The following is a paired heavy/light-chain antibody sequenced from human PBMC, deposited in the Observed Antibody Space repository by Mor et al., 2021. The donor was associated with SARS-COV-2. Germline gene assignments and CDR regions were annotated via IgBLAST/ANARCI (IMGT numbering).Heavy chain of an antibody. CDR3: AKALEYSVSSRRPGAD. CDR1: GFTFSTYA. V-gene: IGHV3-23*01. Sequence: EVQLLESGGGLVQPGGSLRLSCAASGFTFSTYAMSWVRQAPGKGLEWVSAISGRADSTYYADSVKGRFTISRDNSQSTVYLQMNSLRAEDTAVYYCAKALEYSVSSRRPGADWGQGTQVTVSS. CDR2: ISGRADST. J-gene: IGHJ4*02. D-gene: IGHD6-6*01.
Light chain of an antibody. Sequence: DIVMTQSPDSLAVSLGERATINCKSTQSVLQSSNNKNYLAWYQHKPGQPPKLLIYWASTRESGVPDRFSGSGSGTDFTLTISSLQAEDVAVYYCQQYYSAPQTFGGGTKVEIK. CDR2: WAS. J-gene: IGKJ4*01. CDR1: QSVLQSSNNKNY. V-gene: IGKV4-1*01. CDR3: QQYYSAPQT.